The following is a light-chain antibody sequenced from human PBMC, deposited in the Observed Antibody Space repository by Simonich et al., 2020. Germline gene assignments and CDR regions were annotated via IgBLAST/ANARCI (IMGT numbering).Light chain of an antibody. CDR3: QSYDSSNQV. CDR2: EYN. CDR1: SGSIASNY. J-gene: IGLJ2*01. Sequence: NFMLTQPHSVSESPGKTVTIYCTRSSGSIASNYVQWYQPRPGSSPTTVIYEYNQRPAGVPYRFSGSIDSSSNSASLTISGLKTEDEADYYCQSYDSSNQVFGGGTKLTVL. V-gene: IGLV6-57*01.